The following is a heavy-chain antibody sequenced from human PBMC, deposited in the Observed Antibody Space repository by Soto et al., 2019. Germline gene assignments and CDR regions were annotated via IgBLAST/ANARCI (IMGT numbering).Heavy chain of an antibody. J-gene: IGHJ4*02. D-gene: IGHD5-12*01. CDR2: ISYDGSNK. CDR1: GFTFSSYA. Sequence: QVQLVESGGGVVQPGRSLRLSCAASGFTFSSYAMHWVRQAPGKGLEWVAVISYDGSNKYYADSVKGRFTISRDNSKNTLYLQMNSLRAEDTAVYYCARGKWLRFDGAGDYWGQGTLVTVSS. CDR3: ARGKWLRFDGAGDY. V-gene: IGHV3-30-3*01.